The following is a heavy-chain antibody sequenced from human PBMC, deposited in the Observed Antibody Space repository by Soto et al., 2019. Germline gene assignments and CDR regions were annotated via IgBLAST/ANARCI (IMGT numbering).Heavy chain of an antibody. J-gene: IGHJ4*02. CDR1: GGSISSYY. Sequence: ETLSLTCTVSGGSISSYYWSWIRQPPGKGLEWIGYIYYSGSTNYNPSLKSRVTISVGTSKNQFSLKLSSVTAADTAVYYCARRGEVYIDYWGQGTLVTVSS. CDR2: IYYSGST. CDR3: ARRGEVYIDY. V-gene: IGHV4-59*08. D-gene: IGHD3-16*01.